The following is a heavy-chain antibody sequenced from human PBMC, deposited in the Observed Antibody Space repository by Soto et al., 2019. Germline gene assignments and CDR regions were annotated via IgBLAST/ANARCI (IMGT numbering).Heavy chain of an antibody. CDR2: IYYSGST. D-gene: IGHD2-15*01. CDR3: AIASCRSGGGSCYSSPYFDY. CDR1: GGSISSYY. Sequence: PSETLSLTCTVSGGSISSYYWSWIRQPPGKGLEWIGYIYYSGSTNYNPSLKSRVTISVDTSKNQFSLKLSSVTAADTAVYYCAIASCRSGGGSCYSSPYFDYWGQGTLVTVS. J-gene: IGHJ4*02. V-gene: IGHV4-59*01.